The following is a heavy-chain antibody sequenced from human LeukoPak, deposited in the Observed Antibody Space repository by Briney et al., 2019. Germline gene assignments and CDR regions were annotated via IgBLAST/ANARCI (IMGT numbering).Heavy chain of an antibody. D-gene: IGHD3-3*01. Sequence: GASVKVSCKASGYTFTSYAMHWVRQAPGQRLEWMGWINAGNGNTKYSQKFQGRVTITRDTSASTAYMELSGLRSEGTAVYYCATVRIFGAMDVWGQGTTVTVSS. J-gene: IGHJ6*02. CDR1: GYTFTSYA. CDR2: INAGNGNT. V-gene: IGHV1-3*01. CDR3: ATVRIFGAMDV.